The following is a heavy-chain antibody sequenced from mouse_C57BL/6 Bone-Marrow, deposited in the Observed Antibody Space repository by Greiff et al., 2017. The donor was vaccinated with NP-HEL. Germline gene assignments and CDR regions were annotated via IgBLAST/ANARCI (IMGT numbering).Heavy chain of an antibody. V-gene: IGHV14-4*01. CDR3: TRVYYYGSSHYYAMDY. D-gene: IGHD1-1*01. J-gene: IGHJ4*01. CDR1: GFNIKDDY. CDR2: IDPENGDT. Sequence: EVQRVESGAELVRPGASVKLSCTASGFNIKDDYMHWVKQRPEQGLEWIGWIDPENGDTEYASKFQGKATITADTSSNTAYLQLSSLTSEDTAVYYCTRVYYYGSSHYYAMDYWGQGTSVTVSS.